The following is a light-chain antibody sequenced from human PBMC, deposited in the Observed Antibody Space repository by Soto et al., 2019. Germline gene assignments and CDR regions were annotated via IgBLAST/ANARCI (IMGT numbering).Light chain of an antibody. Sequence: DIQMTHSPSTLSASVGDRVTITCRASQSVSGWVAWYQQKPGKAPKLLIYDASRLNSGVTSSFRGSGSGTDFTLMISSLQPDDFATYYCQQYSTYSTFGQGTKVDI. CDR3: QQYSTYST. V-gene: IGKV1-5*01. CDR1: QSVSGW. CDR2: DAS. J-gene: IGKJ1*01.